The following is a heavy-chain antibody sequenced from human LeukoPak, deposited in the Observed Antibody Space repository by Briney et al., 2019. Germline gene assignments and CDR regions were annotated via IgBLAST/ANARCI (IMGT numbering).Heavy chain of an antibody. CDR3: ARDLPGVYGMDV. D-gene: IGHD2-8*01. CDR1: GYTFTSYG. V-gene: IGHV1-18*01. J-gene: IGHJ6*02. CDR2: ISAYNGDT. Sequence: ASVRVSCKASGYTFTSYGLSWVRQAPGQGLEWMGWISAYNGDTNYAQKLQGRVIMTTDTSTSTAYMELRSLRSDDTAVYYCARDLPGVYGMDVWGQGTTVTVSS.